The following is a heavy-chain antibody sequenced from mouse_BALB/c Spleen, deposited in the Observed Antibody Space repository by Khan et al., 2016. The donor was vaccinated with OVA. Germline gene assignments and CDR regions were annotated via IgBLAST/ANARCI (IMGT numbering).Heavy chain of an antibody. CDR2: ISSTGST. V-gene: IGHV3-2*02. J-gene: IGHJ4*01. Sequence: EVQLQESGPGLVKPSQSLSLTCTVTGYSITSDYAWNWIRQFPGNKLEWMGYISSTGSTSYNPSLKSRISITRDTSKNQFFLHLNSVNTEDTATYYCARSLCYSDSYAMDYWGQGTSVTVSS. CDR1: GYSITSDYA. D-gene: IGHD2-13*01. CDR3: ARSLCYSDSYAMDY.